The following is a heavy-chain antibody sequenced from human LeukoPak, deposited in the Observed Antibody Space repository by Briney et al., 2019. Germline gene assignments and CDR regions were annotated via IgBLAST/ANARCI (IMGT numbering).Heavy chain of an antibody. V-gene: IGHV3-48*04. CDR3: ARTNTVTEAFDI. J-gene: IGHJ3*02. D-gene: IGHD4-17*01. CDR2: ISSSGSTI. CDR1: GFTFSSYS. Sequence: GGSLRLSCAASGFTFSSYSMNWVRQAPGKGLEWVSYISSSGSTIYYADSVKGRFTISRDNAKNSLYLQMNSLRAEDTAVYYCARTNTVTEAFDIWGQGTMVTVSS.